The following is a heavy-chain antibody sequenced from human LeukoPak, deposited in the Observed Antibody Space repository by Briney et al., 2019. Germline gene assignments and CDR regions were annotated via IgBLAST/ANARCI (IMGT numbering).Heavy chain of an antibody. CDR1: GFTFSDYY. J-gene: IGHJ4*02. CDR2: ISSSGSTI. D-gene: IGHD2-15*01. Sequence: GGSLRLSCAASGFTFSDYYLTWIRQAPGKGLEWVSYISSSGSTIYYADSLKGRFTISRDNAKNSLYLQMNSLRAEDTAVYYCASRYCTGGSCYSGVDYWGQGTLVTVSS. V-gene: IGHV3-11*04. CDR3: ASRYCTGGSCYSGVDY.